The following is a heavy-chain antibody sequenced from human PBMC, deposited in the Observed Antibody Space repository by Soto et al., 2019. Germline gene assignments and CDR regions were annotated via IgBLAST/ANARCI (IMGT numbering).Heavy chain of an antibody. CDR1: GYTFTGYY. D-gene: IGHD2-2*01. J-gene: IGHJ6*02. Sequence: ASVKVSCKASGYTFTGYYMHWVRQAPGQGLEWMGWINPNSGGTNYAQKFQGWVTMTRDTSISTAYMELSRLRSDDTAVYYCAIGGIVVVPAAQVLDYYYGMDVWGQGNMVTVSS. CDR3: AIGGIVVVPAAQVLDYYYGMDV. V-gene: IGHV1-2*04. CDR2: INPNSGGT.